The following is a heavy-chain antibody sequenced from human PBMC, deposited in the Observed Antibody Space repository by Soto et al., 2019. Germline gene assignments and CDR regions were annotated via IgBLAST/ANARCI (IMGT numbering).Heavy chain of an antibody. CDR3: ARDPYYYDSSGYRAPGRYYGMDV. J-gene: IGHJ6*02. Sequence: PVGSLRLSCAASGFTFSSYSMNWVRQAPGKGLEWVSSISSSSSYIYYADSVKGRFTISRDNAKNSLYLQMNSLRAEDTAVYYCARDPYYYDSSGYRAPGRYYGMDVWGQGTTVTVSS. CDR2: ISSSSSYI. V-gene: IGHV3-21*01. D-gene: IGHD3-22*01. CDR1: GFTFSSYS.